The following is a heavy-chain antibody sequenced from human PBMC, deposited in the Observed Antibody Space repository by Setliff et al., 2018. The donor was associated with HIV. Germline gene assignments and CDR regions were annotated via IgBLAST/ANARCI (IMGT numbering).Heavy chain of an antibody. V-gene: IGHV3-30*07. CDR2: ISFDGTKT. Sequence: GGSLRLSCVASGFTFSTFAMNWVRQAPGKGLEWVSVISFDGTKTSYADSVKDRFTISRDNSKNTLYLQMNSLTAEDTAVYYCAKVDNGHCTSASCRDFDYWGQGTLVTVSS. J-gene: IGHJ4*02. CDR3: AKVDNGHCTSASCRDFDY. CDR1: GFTFSTFA. D-gene: IGHD2-2*03.